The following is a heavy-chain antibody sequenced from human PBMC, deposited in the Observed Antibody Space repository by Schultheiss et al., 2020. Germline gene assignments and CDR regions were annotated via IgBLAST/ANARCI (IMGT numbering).Heavy chain of an antibody. CDR3: AATYYDYIWGSYRGFYYYYGMDV. CDR2: IYTSGST. Sequence: SETLSLTCTVSGGSISSGSYYWSWIRQPAGKGLEWIGRIYTSGSTYYNPSLKSRVTISVDTSKNQFSLKLSSVTAADTAVYYCAATYYDYIWGSYRGFYYYYGMDVWGQGTTVTVSS. CDR1: GGSISSGSYY. D-gene: IGHD3-16*02. V-gene: IGHV4-61*02. J-gene: IGHJ6*02.